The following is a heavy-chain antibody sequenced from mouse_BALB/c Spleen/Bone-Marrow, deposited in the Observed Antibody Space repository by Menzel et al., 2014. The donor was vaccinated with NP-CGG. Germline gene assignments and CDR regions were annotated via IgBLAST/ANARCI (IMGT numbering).Heavy chain of an antibody. CDR2: ISYSGSA. D-gene: IGHD1-1*01. CDR1: GDSITSGY. CDR3: ARGGGSSYNYAMDY. V-gene: IGHV3-8*02. J-gene: IGHJ4*01. Sequence: EVKLMESGPSLVKPSQTLSLTCSVTGDSITSGYWNWIRKFPGNKLEYMGYISYSGSAYYNPSLKSRISITRDTSKNXYYLQLSSVTTEDTATYYCARGGGSSYNYAMDYWGQGTSVTVSS.